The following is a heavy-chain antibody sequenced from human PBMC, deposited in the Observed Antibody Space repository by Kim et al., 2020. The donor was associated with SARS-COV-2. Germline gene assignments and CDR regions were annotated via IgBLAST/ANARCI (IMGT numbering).Heavy chain of an antibody. V-gene: IGHV3-48*02. Sequence: GGSLRLSCAASGFTFSRYNMNWVRQAPGKGLEWVSYISYSGSTIYYADSVKGRFTISRDNAKNSLYLQTNSLRDEDTAVYYCARESASGWYLDYWGQGTLVTVSS. CDR3: ARESASGWYLDY. CDR2: ISYSGSTI. CDR1: GFTFSRYN. D-gene: IGHD6-19*01. J-gene: IGHJ4*02.